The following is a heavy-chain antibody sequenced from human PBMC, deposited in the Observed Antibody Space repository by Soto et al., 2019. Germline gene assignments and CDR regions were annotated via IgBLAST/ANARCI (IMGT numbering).Heavy chain of an antibody. Sequence: SETLSLTCAVYGGSFSGYYWSWVRQPPGKGLEWIGEIHHSGSTNYNPSLKSRVTISVDTSKNQFPLKLTSVTAADTAVYYCARGQHSSGWLVDYWGQGTLVTVSS. D-gene: IGHD6-19*01. CDR3: ARGQHSSGWLVDY. J-gene: IGHJ4*02. V-gene: IGHV4-34*01. CDR2: IHHSGST. CDR1: GGSFSGYY.